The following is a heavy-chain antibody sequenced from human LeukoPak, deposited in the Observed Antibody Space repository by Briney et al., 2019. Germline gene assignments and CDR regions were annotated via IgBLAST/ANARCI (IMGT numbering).Heavy chain of an antibody. D-gene: IGHD5-12*01. CDR2: IYYSGST. CDR1: GGSISSSSYY. CDR3: ASLAGCSAYDPGVDY. J-gene: IGHJ4*02. Sequence: SETLSLTCTVSGGSISSSSYYWGWIRQPPGKGLEWIGSIYYSGSTYYNPSLKSRLTISVDTSKNQFSLKLSSVTAADTAVYYCASLAGCSAYDPGVDYWGQGTLVTVSS. V-gene: IGHV4-39*01.